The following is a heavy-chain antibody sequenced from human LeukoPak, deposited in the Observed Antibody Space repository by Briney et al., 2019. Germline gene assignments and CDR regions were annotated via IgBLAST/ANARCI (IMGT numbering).Heavy chain of an antibody. CDR3: ARDTLNYYDSSLGY. CDR1: GYTFTSYG. J-gene: IGHJ4*02. D-gene: IGHD3-22*01. CDR2: ISAYNGNT. Sequence: ASVKVSCKASGYTFTSYGISWVRQAPGQGLEWMGWISAYNGNTNYAQKLQGRVTMTTDTSTSTAYMELSSLRSEDMAVYYCARDTLNYYDSSLGYWGQGTLVTVSS. V-gene: IGHV1-18*03.